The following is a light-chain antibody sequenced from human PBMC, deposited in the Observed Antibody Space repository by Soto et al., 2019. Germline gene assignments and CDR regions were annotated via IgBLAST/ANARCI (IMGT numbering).Light chain of an antibody. J-gene: IGLJ1*01. CDR3: AAWDNRLEGYV. CDR1: DSNVGTFS. V-gene: IGLV1-44*01. Sequence: QAVLPQPPSASGTPGQRVIISCSGSDSNVGTFSVNWYQQVPGAAPKLLIYTNNRRPAGVPDRFSGYKSVTSASLAISGLRSEDEADYYCAAWDNRLEGYVFGRGTKLTVL. CDR2: TNN.